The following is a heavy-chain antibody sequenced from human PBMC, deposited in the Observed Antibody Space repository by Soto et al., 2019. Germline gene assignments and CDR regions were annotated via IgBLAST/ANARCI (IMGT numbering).Heavy chain of an antibody. CDR3: VKDKDILTGYSHFDY. Sequence: GGSLRLSCAASGFTFSSYAMSWVRQAPGKGLEWVSAISGSGGSTNYADSVKGRFTISRDNSKNTLYLQMNSLRAEDTAVYYCVKDKDILTGYSHFDYWGQGTLVTGYS. CDR2: ISGSGGST. D-gene: IGHD3-9*01. J-gene: IGHJ4*02. V-gene: IGHV3-23*01. CDR1: GFTFSSYA.